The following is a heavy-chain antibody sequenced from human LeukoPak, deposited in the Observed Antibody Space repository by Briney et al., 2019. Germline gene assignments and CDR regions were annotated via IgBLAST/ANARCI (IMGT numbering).Heavy chain of an antibody. J-gene: IGHJ4*02. CDR3: GRGANDYPGTDY. D-gene: IGHD5-12*01. Sequence: GGSLRLSCLASGFTFRDYYMTWIRQAPGEGLEWISFISSRGTTTDYADSVKDRFTISRDNAKNSVFLEMNSLRVEDTAVYYCGRGANDYPGTDYWGQGTLVTVSS. CDR2: ISSRGTTT. CDR1: GFTFRDYY. V-gene: IGHV3-11*04.